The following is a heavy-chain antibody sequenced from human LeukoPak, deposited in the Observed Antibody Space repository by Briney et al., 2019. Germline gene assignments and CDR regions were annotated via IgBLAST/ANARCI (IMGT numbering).Heavy chain of an antibody. CDR2: IKQDGSEK. Sequence: GGSLRLSCAASGFTFSSYWMSWVRQAPGKGLEWVANIKQDGSEKYYVDSVKGRFTISRDNAENSLYLQMNSLRAEDTAVYYCARASSSWYYYYYMGVWGKGTTVTVSS. V-gene: IGHV3-7*04. J-gene: IGHJ6*03. CDR3: ARASSSWYYYYYMGV. CDR1: GFTFSSYW. D-gene: IGHD6-13*01.